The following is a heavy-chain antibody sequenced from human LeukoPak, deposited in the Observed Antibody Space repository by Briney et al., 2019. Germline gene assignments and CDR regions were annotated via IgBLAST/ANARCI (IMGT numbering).Heavy chain of an antibody. Sequence: GRSLRLSCAASGFTFSSYAMHWVRQAPGKGLEWVAVISYDGSNKYYADSVKGRFTISRDNSKNTLYLQMNSLRAEDMAVYYCARGGEYYDCRALDYWGQGTLVTVSS. D-gene: IGHD3-22*01. CDR3: ARGGEYYDCRALDY. CDR2: ISYDGSNK. V-gene: IGHV3-30*01. J-gene: IGHJ4*02. CDR1: GFTFSSYA.